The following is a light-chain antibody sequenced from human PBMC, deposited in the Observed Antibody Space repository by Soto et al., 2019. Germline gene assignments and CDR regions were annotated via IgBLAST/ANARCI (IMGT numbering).Light chain of an antibody. V-gene: IGKV3-11*01. CDR3: QQRNDWPWT. Sequence: IVWTQSPGTLSLSPGERATLSCRASQSFSGYLAWYKQKPGQAPRLLISDASDRAAGVPVRFSGSGSGTEFTLTISSLEPEDFAVYFCQQRNDWPWTFGQGTKVDIK. CDR2: DAS. J-gene: IGKJ1*01. CDR1: QSFSGY.